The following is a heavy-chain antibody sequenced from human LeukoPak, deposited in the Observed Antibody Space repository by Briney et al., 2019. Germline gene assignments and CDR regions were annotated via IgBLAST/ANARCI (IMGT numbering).Heavy chain of an antibody. V-gene: IGHV4-59*08. J-gene: IGHJ3*02. Sequence: SETLSLTCTVPGGSMSSNYWSWIRLPPGKGLEWIGYIYYSGSTDYNPSLKSRVSISVATSKNQFSLSLCSVTAADTAVYYCARHGGISSGAFDIWGQGTMVTVSS. CDR2: IYYSGST. CDR1: GGSMSSNY. CDR3: ARHGGISSGAFDI. D-gene: IGHD6-19*01.